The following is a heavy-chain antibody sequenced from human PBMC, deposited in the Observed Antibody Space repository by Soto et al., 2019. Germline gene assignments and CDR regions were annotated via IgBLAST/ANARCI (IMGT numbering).Heavy chain of an antibody. CDR3: ARLLTEGATYREDAFDM. Sequence: LQLVQSGGEVKTPGASVKVSCTTSGYTFTSHGISWVRQAPGQGLEWMGWISTYNGKTVYAQKFQGRVTMTADTRTSTVCMEVRSLRSDDTAVYYCARLLTEGATYREDAFDMWGQGTKVNVSS. J-gene: IGHJ3*02. CDR2: ISTYNGKT. CDR1: GYTFTSHG. V-gene: IGHV1-18*01. D-gene: IGHD1-26*01.